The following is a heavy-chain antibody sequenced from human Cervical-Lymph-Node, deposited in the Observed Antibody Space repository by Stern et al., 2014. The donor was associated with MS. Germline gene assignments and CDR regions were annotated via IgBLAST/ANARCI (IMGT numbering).Heavy chain of an antibody. CDR1: GGSLSTLD. V-gene: IGHV1-69*01. CDR3: ARHQAGIAAN. Sequence: VQLVESGAEVKRPESSVKVSCKASGGSLSTLDISWVRQAPGQGLEWVGDIKPLFGTANYAQKFKGRVTITADESTSTVYRELSSLKSEDTAIYFCARHQAGIAANWGQGTLVTVTS. D-gene: IGHD6-13*01. J-gene: IGHJ4*02. CDR2: IKPLFGTA.